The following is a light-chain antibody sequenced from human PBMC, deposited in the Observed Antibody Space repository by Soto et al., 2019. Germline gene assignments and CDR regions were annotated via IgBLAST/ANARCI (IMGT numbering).Light chain of an antibody. CDR2: DAS. CDR3: QQFKSDPIT. J-gene: IGKJ5*01. V-gene: IGKV1-13*02. Sequence: AIQLTQSPSSPSAFVGDRVTITCRASQGISNALAWYQQRPGKAPNLLIYDASTLESGVPSRFSGSGSGTDFTLTITSLQPEDSATYYCQQFKSDPITFGQGTRLEIK. CDR1: QGISNA.